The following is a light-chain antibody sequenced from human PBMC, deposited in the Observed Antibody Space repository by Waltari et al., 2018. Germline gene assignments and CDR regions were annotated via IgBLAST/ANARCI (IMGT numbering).Light chain of an antibody. V-gene: IGKV1-5*01. CDR2: DAS. J-gene: IGKJ2*01. CDR1: QSINNW. CDR3: QHYHSYSPGYT. Sequence: DIQMTQSPSTLSASVGDRVTIPCRASQSINNWLAWYQQKPGKAPKLLIYDASTLVSGVPSRFSGGGSETEFTLTITSMQPDDFATYYCQHYHSYSPGYTFGQGTKLEIK.